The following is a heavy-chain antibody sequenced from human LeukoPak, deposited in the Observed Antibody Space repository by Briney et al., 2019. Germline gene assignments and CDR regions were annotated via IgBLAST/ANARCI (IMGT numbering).Heavy chain of an antibody. V-gene: IGHV3-30-3*01. Sequence: GKSLRLSCGASGFTLGTYIMHWVRQAPGKGLQWVAAVASDGSQTFYIESVRGRFTISRDNSKNTLYLQMNTLRAEDTAVYFCARERQDTIVHSGAFDIWGQGTMVTVSP. D-gene: IGHD3-10*01. CDR1: GFTLGTYI. CDR2: VASDGSQT. CDR3: ARERQDTIVHSGAFDI. J-gene: IGHJ3*02.